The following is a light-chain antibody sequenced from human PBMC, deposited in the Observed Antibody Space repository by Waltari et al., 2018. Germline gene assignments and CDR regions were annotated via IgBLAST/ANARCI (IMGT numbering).Light chain of an antibody. V-gene: IGKV2-30*02. CDR3: MQGTHWPRT. CDR2: QVS. CDR1: QRLVPSDGNTY. J-gene: IGKJ1*01. Sequence: DVVMTQSPLSLPVTLGQPASISCWSSQRLVPSDGNTYLNWVQQRPGQSPRRLIYQVSIRDSGVPDRFSGRGSGTDFTLQISSVEAEDVGVYYCMQGTHWPRTFGQGTKVEIK.